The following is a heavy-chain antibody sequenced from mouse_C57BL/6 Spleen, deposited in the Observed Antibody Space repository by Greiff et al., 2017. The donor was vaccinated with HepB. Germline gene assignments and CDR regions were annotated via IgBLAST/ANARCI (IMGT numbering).Heavy chain of an antibody. D-gene: IGHD1-1*01. CDR2: FYPGSGSI. Sequence: VQLQQSGAELVKPGASVKLSCKASGYTFTEYTIHLVKQRSGQGLEWIGWFYPGSGSIKYNEKFKDKATLTADKSSSTVYMELSRLTSEDSAVYFCARHERAHYYGSSFWFAYWGQGTLVTVSA. CDR3: ARHERAHYYGSSFWFAY. V-gene: IGHV1-62-2*01. J-gene: IGHJ3*01. CDR1: GYTFTEYT.